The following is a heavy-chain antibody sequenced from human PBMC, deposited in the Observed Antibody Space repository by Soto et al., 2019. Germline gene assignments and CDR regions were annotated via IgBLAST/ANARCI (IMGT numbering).Heavy chain of an antibody. Sequence: PSETLSLTCAVSGYSISSGYYWGWIRQPPGKGLEWIGSIYHSGSTYYNPSLKSRVTISVDTSKNQFSLKLSSVTAADTAVYYCARGSTPVREGRWFDPWGQGTLVT. CDR1: GYSISSGYY. CDR2: IYHSGST. J-gene: IGHJ5*02. V-gene: IGHV4-38-2*01. D-gene: IGHD2-15*01. CDR3: ARGSTPVREGRWFDP.